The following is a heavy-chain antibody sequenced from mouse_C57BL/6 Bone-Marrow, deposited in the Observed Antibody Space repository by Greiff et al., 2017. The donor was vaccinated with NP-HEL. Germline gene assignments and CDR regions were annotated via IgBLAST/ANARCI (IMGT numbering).Heavy chain of an antibody. CDR3: ASGLFAY. J-gene: IGHJ3*01. V-gene: IGHV5-6*01. CDR2: ISSGGSYT. CDR1: GFTFSSYG. Sequence: EVMLVESGGDLVKPGGSLKLSCAASGFTFSSYGMSWVRQTPDKRLEWVATISSGGSYTYYPDSVKGRFTISRDNAKNTLYLQMSSLKSEDTAMYYCASGLFAYWGQGTLVTVSA.